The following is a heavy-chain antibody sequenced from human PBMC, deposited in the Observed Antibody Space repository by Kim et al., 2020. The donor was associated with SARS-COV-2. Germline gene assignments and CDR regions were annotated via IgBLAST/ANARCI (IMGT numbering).Heavy chain of an antibody. CDR2: DGGTT. Sequence: DGGTTDYAAPVTGRFTISRDDSKDTLYLQMNGLKTEDTGVYYCTTHTSGNWGQGTLVTVSS. J-gene: IGHJ1*01. D-gene: IGHD3-10*01. CDR3: TTHTSGN. V-gene: IGHV3-15*01.